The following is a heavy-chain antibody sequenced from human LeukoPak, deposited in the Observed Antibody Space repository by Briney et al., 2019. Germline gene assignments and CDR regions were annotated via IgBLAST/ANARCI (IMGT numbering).Heavy chain of an antibody. CDR3: TRAVVPAAHGGDAFDI. J-gene: IGHJ3*02. CDR1: GGSISSSNW. CDR2: IYHSGRT. D-gene: IGHD2-2*01. V-gene: IGHV4-4*02. Sequence: SGTLSLTCAVSGGSISSSNWWSGVRPPPGKGVEWIGEIYHSGRTNYNPSVKSRVTISGDNSKNQFSLKLSSVTAADTAVYYCTRAVVPAAHGGDAFDIWGQGTMVTVSS.